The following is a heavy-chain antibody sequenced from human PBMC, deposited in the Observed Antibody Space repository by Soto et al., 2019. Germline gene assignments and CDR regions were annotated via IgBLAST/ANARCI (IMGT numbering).Heavy chain of an antibody. D-gene: IGHD6-13*01. CDR2: ISGSGGST. CDR1: GFTFSSYS. V-gene: IGHV3-23*01. CDR3: AKGAGYSSSWSAFDI. Sequence: PGGSLRLSCAASGFTFSSYSMNWVRQAPGKGLEWVSAISGSGGSTYYADSVKGRFTISRDNSKNTLYLQMNSLRAEDTAVYYCAKGAGYSSSWSAFDIWGQGTMVTVSS. J-gene: IGHJ3*02.